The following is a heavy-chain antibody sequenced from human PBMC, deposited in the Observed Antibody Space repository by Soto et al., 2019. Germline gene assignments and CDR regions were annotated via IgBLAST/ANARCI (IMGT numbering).Heavy chain of an antibody. CDR3: ARGGIMGTPPDY. J-gene: IGHJ4*02. Sequence: LGESLKISCQGSGYSFGAYWLGWVRQMPGKGLEWMGIIFPGDSDSRYRPSFQGQVTISVDASINTAYLQWNSLKTSDTAMYFCARGGIMGTPPDYGGQGTQVTVSS. V-gene: IGHV5-51*01. D-gene: IGHD3-10*01. CDR2: IFPGDSDS. CDR1: GYSFGAYW.